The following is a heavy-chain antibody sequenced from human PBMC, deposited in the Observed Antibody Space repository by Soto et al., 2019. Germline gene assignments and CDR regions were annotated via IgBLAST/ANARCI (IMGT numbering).Heavy chain of an antibody. J-gene: IGHJ3*02. Sequence: PGGPLRLSCAASGFTFNNYAMNWVRQAPGKGLEWVATISGTGGSTYYADSVKGRFTISRDNSKNTLYLQMNSLRVEDTAVYYCAKGPEVADAFDIWGQGTMVTVSS. CDR3: AKGPEVADAFDI. CDR2: ISGTGGST. D-gene: IGHD5-12*01. V-gene: IGHV3-23*01. CDR1: GFTFNNYA.